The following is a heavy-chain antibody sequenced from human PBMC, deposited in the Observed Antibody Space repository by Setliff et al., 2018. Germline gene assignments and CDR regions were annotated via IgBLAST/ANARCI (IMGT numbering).Heavy chain of an antibody. CDR3: VKDRYCSDASCSPDYFDY. CDR1: GFTFSSYW. J-gene: IGHJ4*02. D-gene: IGHD2-15*01. Sequence: VGSLRLSCAASGFTFSSYWMSWVRQAPGKGLEWVANIKQDGSEKYYVDSVKGRFTISRDNAKNSLYLQMNSLRAEDTAVYYCVKDRYCSDASCSPDYFDYWGQGTLVTVSS. CDR2: IKQDGSEK. V-gene: IGHV3-7*03.